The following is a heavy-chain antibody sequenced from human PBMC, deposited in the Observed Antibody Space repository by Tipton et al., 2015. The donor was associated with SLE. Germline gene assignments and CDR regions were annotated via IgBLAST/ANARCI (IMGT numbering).Heavy chain of an antibody. CDR1: GFTFSDYY. Sequence: SLRLSCAASGFTFSDYYMSWIRQAPGKGLEWVSYISSSSSYTNYADSVKGRFTISRDNAKNSLYLQMNSLRAEDTAVYYCATVFGIDAFDIWGQGTMVTVSS. V-gene: IGHV3-11*03. CDR3: ATVFGIDAFDI. CDR2: ISSSSSYT. D-gene: IGHD3-3*01. J-gene: IGHJ3*02.